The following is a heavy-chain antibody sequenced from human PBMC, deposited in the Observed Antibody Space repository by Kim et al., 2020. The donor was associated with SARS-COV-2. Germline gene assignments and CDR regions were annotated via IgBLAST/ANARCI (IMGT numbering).Heavy chain of an antibody. Sequence: YAVSVKSRITVNPDTSKNQFSLQLISVTPEDTAVYYCARESSTWADDGFDIWGQGTMVIVSS. J-gene: IGHJ3*02. D-gene: IGHD6-13*01. CDR3: ARESSTWADDGFDI. V-gene: IGHV6-1*01.